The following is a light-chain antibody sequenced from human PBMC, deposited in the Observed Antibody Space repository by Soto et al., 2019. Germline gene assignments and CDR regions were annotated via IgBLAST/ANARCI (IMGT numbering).Light chain of an antibody. CDR1: QSIWTW. CDR2: KAS. V-gene: IGKV1-5*03. J-gene: IGKJ4*01. CDR3: QQYNTYPLT. Sequence: DIQMTQSPSTLSASVGDRVTITCRASQSIWTWLAWYQQKPRKAPKLLIYKASSLEGGVPSRFGGSGSGTLFNITISSLHPDDFATYYCQQYNTYPLTFDGGTTVDIK.